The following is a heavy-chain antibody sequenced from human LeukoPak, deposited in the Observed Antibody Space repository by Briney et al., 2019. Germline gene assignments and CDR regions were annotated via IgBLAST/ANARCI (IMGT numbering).Heavy chain of an antibody. J-gene: IGHJ6*02. CDR3: AKDIKGTNYYYYGMGA. CDR1: GFTFSNSA. Sequence: PGGSLRLSCAASGFTFSNSAMTWVRQAPGKGLDWVSAINGDGGRTYHADPVKGRFTISRDNSKNTLYLQMNSLRVEDTAVYYCAKDIKGTNYYYYGMGAWGQGTTVTVSS. V-gene: IGHV3-23*01. CDR2: INGDGGRT. D-gene: IGHD1-14*01.